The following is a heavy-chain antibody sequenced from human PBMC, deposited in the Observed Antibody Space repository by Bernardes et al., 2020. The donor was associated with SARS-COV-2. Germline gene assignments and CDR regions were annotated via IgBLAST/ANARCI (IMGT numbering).Heavy chain of an antibody. J-gene: IGHJ4*02. CDR2: ISSSGISI. CDR1: GFTFSDYY. D-gene: IGHD6-6*01. V-gene: IGHV3-11*01. CDR3: GRVPYSSSSGVDY. Sequence: SLRVSCAASGFTFSDYYMSWIRQAPGKGLEWLSYISSSGISIYYATSVKGRFTISRDHAKNSLYLQMSSLRAEDRAVYYCGRVPYSSSSGVDYWGQGTLVTVSA.